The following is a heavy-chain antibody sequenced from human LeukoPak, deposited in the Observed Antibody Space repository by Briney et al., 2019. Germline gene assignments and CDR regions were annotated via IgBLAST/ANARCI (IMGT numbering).Heavy chain of an antibody. V-gene: IGHV3-7*01. CDR2: IKHDGSEK. Sequence: PGGSLRLSCAASGFTFGRYYMTWVRQAPGKGLEWVANIKHDGSEKEYVDSVKGRFTISRDNARNSVYLQMNSLRAEDTAVYYCARDRSQNYVDVWGRGTTVTVSS. CDR3: ARDRSQNYVDV. CDR1: GFTFGRYY. J-gene: IGHJ6*03. D-gene: IGHD3-10*01.